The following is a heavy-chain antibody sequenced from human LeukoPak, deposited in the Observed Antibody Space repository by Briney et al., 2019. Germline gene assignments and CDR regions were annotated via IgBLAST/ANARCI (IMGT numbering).Heavy chain of an antibody. CDR2: ISGSGGST. CDR3: LNHYDSSGFYPYFDY. V-gene: IGHV3-23*01. Sequence: PGGSLRLSCAASGFTFSSYAMSWVRQAPGKGLEWVSPISGSGGSTYYADSVKGRFTISRDNSKNTLYLQMNSLRAEDTAVYYCLNHYDSSGFYPYFDYWGQGTLVTVSS. D-gene: IGHD3-22*01. CDR1: GFTFSSYA. J-gene: IGHJ4*02.